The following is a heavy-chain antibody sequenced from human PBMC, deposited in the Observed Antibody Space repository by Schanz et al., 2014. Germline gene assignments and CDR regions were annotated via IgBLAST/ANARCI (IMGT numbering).Heavy chain of an antibody. V-gene: IGHV3-7*01. Sequence: EVQLVESGGGLVQPGGSLRLSCAASGFTFSVYGMHWVRQAPGKGPEWVANIKQHGNEKYYVDSVKGRVTISRDNAKNSVSLQMRRLRVEDTAVYYCASGVHVSSLQKGLQFWGRGTLVIVSS. CDR2: IKQHGNEK. J-gene: IGHJ1*01. CDR3: ASGVHVSSLQKGLQF. CDR1: GFTFSVYG. D-gene: IGHD3-10*01.